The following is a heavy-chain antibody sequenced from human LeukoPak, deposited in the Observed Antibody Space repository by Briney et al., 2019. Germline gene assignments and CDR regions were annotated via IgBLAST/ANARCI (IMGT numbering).Heavy chain of an antibody. J-gene: IGHJ5*02. CDR1: GYSFTSYW. CDR3: AREGEQQLAFDP. D-gene: IGHD6-13*01. V-gene: IGHV5-10-1*01. Sequence: GESLQISCKGSGYSFTSYWISWVRQMPGKGLEWMGRIDPSDSYTNYSPSFQGHVTISADKSISTAYLQWSSLKASDTAMYYCAREGEQQLAFDPWGQGTLVTVSS. CDR2: IDPSDSYT.